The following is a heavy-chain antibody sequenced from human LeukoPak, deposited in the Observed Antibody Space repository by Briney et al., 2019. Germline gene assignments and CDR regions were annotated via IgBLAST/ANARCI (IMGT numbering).Heavy chain of an antibody. V-gene: IGHV4-34*01. CDR1: GGSFSGYY. J-gene: IGHJ5*02. D-gene: IGHD3-3*01. Sequence: SETLSLTCAVYGGSFSGYYWSWIRQPPGKGLEWIGEINHSGSTNYNPSLKSRVTISVDTSKNQFSLKLSSVTAADTAVYYCARGRYDFWSGYYSGSDRGFDPWGQGTLVTVSS. CDR3: ARGRYDFWSGYYSGSDRGFDP. CDR2: INHSGST.